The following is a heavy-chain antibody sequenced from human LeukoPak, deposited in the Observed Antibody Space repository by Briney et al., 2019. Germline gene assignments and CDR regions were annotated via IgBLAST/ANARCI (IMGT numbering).Heavy chain of an antibody. J-gene: IGHJ2*01. Sequence: GASVKVSCKASGYTFTGYYMHWVRQAPGQGLEWMGWISAYNGNTDYAQKLQGRVTMTTDTSTSTAYMELRSLRSDDTAVYYCARLLSYWYFDLWGRGTLVTVSS. CDR1: GYTFTGYY. V-gene: IGHV1-18*04. CDR3: ARLLSYWYFDL. CDR2: ISAYNGNT.